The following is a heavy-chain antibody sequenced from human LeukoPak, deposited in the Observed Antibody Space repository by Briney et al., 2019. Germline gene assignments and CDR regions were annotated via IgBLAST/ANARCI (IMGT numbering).Heavy chain of an antibody. Sequence: PGGSLRLSCAASGFTFSSYDMHWVRQATGKGLEWVPAIGTAGDTYYPGSVKGRFTISRENAKNSLYLQMNSLRAGDTAVYYCARAAGRHWYFDLWGRGTLVTVSS. V-gene: IGHV3-13*01. CDR2: IGTAGDT. D-gene: IGHD6-13*01. J-gene: IGHJ2*01. CDR1: GFTFSSYD. CDR3: ARAAGRHWYFDL.